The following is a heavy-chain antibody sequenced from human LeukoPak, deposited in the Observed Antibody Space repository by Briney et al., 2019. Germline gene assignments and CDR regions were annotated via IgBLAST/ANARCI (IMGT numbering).Heavy chain of an antibody. CDR2: INHSGST. V-gene: IGHV4-34*01. J-gene: IGHJ6*02. Sequence: SETLSLTCAVYGGSFSGYYWSWIRQPPGKGLEWIGEINHSGSTNYNPSLKSRVTISVDTSKNQFSLKLSSVTAADTAVYYCARGRVYSDIVVVAAGYYYYYYGMDVWGQGTTVTVSS. CDR3: ARGRVYSDIVVVAAGYYYYYYGMDV. D-gene: IGHD2-15*01. CDR1: GGSFSGYY.